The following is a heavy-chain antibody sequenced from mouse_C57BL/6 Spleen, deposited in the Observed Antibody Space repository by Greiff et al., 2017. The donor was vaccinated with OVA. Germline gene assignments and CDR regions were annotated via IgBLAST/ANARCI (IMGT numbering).Heavy chain of an antibody. Sequence: QVQLKESGAELVRPGASVTLSCKASGYTFTDYEMHWVKQTPVHGLEWIGAIDPETGGTAYNQKFKGKAILTADNSSSTAYMELRSLTSEDSAVYYCTYYYGSSSFAYWGQGTLVTVSA. CDR2: IDPETGGT. CDR3: TYYYGSSSFAY. V-gene: IGHV1-15*01. J-gene: IGHJ3*01. D-gene: IGHD1-1*01. CDR1: GYTFTDYE.